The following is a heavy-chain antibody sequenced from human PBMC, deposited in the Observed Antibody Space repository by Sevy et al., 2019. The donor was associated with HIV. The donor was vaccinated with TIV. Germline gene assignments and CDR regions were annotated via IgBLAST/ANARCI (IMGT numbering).Heavy chain of an antibody. CDR3: AKDRDIVIVLGATALRQ. CDR2: ISYDGRHK. CDR1: GLTFSTYG. V-gene: IGHV3-30*18. J-gene: IGHJ1*01. Sequence: GGSLRLSCAASGLTFSTYGMHWVRQAPGKGLEWVAVISYDGRHKYYADSVKGRFTISRDNSKNTLDLQMNSLRAEDTAVYYCAKDRDIVIVLGATALRQWGQGTLVTVSS. D-gene: IGHD2-15*01.